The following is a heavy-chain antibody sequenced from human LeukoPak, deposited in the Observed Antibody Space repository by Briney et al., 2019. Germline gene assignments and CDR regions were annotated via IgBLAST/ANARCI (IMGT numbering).Heavy chain of an antibody. V-gene: IGHV4-31*03. CDR3: ARDRRRNYYGSGSHGAMDV. D-gene: IGHD3-10*01. J-gene: IGHJ6*04. CDR1: GGSISSGGYY. CDR2: IYYSGST. Sequence: SQTLSLTCTVSGGSISSGGYYWSWIRQHPGKGLEWIGYIYYSGSTYYNPSLKSRVTISVDTSKNQFSLKLSSVTAADTAVYYCARDRRRNYYGSGSHGAMDVWGEGTTVTVSS.